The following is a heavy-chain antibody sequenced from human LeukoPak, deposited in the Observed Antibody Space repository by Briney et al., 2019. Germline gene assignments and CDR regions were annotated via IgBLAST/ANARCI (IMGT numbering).Heavy chain of an antibody. CDR1: EFTFSRFW. V-gene: IGHV3-21*01. J-gene: IGHJ4*02. Sequence: PGGSLRLSCAASEFTFSRFWMSWVRQAPGKGLEWVSAIDPSSTYIYYADSVKGRFTISRDNAENSLYLQMNSLRVEDTAVYYCARAPTVLVGYCSSSSCQADYWDQGTLVTVSS. CDR3: ARAPTVLVGYCSSSSCQADY. CDR2: IDPSSTYI. D-gene: IGHD2-2*01.